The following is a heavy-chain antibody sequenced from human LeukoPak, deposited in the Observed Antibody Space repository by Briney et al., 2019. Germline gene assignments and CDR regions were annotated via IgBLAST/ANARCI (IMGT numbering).Heavy chain of an antibody. CDR2: IYYSGST. V-gene: IGHV4-30-4*07. CDR1: GDSISSDGYA. Sequence: PSQTLSLTCAVSGDSISSDGYAWNWIRQPPGKGLEWIGYIYYSGSTYFNPSLKSRVTMSVDTSKNQFSLRLSSVTAADTAVYYCARADPRRIWSGYSGPVLPDYWGQGTLVTVSS. D-gene: IGHD3-3*01. J-gene: IGHJ4*02. CDR3: ARADPRRIWSGYSGPVLPDY.